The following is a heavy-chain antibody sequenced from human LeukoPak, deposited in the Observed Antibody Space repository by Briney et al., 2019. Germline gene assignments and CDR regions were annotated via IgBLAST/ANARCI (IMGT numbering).Heavy chain of an antibody. J-gene: IGHJ4*02. CDR1: GFTFSSYA. CDR3: AKDVGKWESLHFFDY. Sequence: GGSLRLSCAASGFTFSSYAMSWVRQAPGKGLEWVSAISGSGGSTYCADSVKGRFTISRDNSKNTLYLQMNSLRAEDTAVYYCAKDVGKWESLHFFDYWGQGTLVTVSS. CDR2: ISGSGGST. V-gene: IGHV3-23*01. D-gene: IGHD1-26*01.